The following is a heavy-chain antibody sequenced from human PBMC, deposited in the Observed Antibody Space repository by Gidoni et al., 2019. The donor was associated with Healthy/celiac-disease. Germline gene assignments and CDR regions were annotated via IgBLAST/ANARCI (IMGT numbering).Heavy chain of an antibody. V-gene: IGHV1-8*01. D-gene: IGHD3-22*01. CDR3: ARGSSGYYGYDY. J-gene: IGHJ4*02. CDR2: MNPNSGNT. CDR1: GYTFTSYD. Sequence: QVQLVQSGAEGKKPGASVKVSCRASGYTFTSYDINWVRQATGQGLEWMGWMNPNSGNTGYAQKFQGRVTMTRYTSISTAYMELSSLRSEDTAVYYCARGSSGYYGYDYWGQGTLVTVSS.